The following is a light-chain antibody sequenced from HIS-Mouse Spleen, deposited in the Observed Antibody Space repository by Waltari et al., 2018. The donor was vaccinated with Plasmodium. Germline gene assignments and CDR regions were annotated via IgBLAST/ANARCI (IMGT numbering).Light chain of an antibody. V-gene: IGLV3-19*01. CDR1: SLRSYY. CDR3: NSRDSSGTHGV. CDR2: GKN. Sequence: SSELTQDPAVSVALGQTVRITCQADSLRSYYASWYQQKPGQAPVLVIYGKNNRPSGIPDRFSGSSSGNTASLTITGAQAEDEADYYCNSRDSSGTHGVFGGGTKLTVL. J-gene: IGLJ2*01.